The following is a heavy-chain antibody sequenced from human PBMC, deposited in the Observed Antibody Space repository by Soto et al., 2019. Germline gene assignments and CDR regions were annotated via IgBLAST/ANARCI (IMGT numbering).Heavy chain of an antibody. V-gene: IGHV3-48*02. J-gene: IGHJ6*02. D-gene: IGHD6-19*01. CDR2: ISSSSSTI. CDR3: ARDLCSGCPPQPFYYYNGMDV. Sequence: PGGSLRLSCAASGFTFSSYSMNWVRQAPGKGLEWVSYISSSSSTIYYADSVKGRFTISRDNAKNSLYLQMNSLRDEDTAVYYCARDLCSGCPPQPFYYYNGMDVWGQGTTVTVSS. CDR1: GFTFSSYS.